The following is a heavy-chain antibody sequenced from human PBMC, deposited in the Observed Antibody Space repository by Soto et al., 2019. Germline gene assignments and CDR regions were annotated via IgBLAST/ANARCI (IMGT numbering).Heavy chain of an antibody. CDR2: IIPILSIA. V-gene: IGHV1-69*08. CDR1: GGTFSSYT. Sequence: QVQLVQSGAEVKKPGSSVKVSCKASGGTFSSYTISWVRQAPGQGLEWMGRIIPILSIANYAQKFQGRVTITADKSTSTAHMELSSLRSEDTAVYYCAREGQLVPQFDYWGQGTLVTVSS. J-gene: IGHJ4*02. CDR3: AREGQLVPQFDY. D-gene: IGHD6-6*01.